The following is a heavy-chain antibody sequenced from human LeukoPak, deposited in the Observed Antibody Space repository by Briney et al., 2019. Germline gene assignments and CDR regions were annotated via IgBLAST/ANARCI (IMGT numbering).Heavy chain of an antibody. CDR3: AGDKAVAGTDPFDY. J-gene: IGHJ4*02. D-gene: IGHD6-19*01. CDR1: GFTFSSYS. Sequence: GGSLRLSCAASGFTFSSYSMNWVRQAPGKGLEWVSSISSSSSYIYYADSVKGRFTISRDNAKNSLYLQMNSLRAEDTAVYYCAGDKAVAGTDPFDYWGQGTLVTVSS. CDR2: ISSSSSYI. V-gene: IGHV3-21*01.